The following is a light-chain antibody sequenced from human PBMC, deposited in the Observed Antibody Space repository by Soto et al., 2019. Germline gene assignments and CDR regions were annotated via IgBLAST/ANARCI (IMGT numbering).Light chain of an antibody. CDR2: DVS. CDR3: TSYTTSTTYV. Sequence: QSALPQTPSLTGSPGQSITNSCHGNSSDVGGYNFVSWYQQHPGKAPKLMIYDVSNRPSGVSNRFSGSKSGNTASLTISGLQSEDEADYYCTSYTTSTTYVFGTGTKVTVL. CDR1: SSDVGGYNF. V-gene: IGLV2-14*01. J-gene: IGLJ1*01.